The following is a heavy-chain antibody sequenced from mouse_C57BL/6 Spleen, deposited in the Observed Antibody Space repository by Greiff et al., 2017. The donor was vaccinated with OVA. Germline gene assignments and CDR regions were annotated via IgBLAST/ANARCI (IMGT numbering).Heavy chain of an antibody. D-gene: IGHD1-1*01. V-gene: IGHV1-53*01. J-gene: IGHJ4*01. CDR3: ARSRYYGSSFYAMDD. CDR2: INPSNGGT. Sequence: QVQLKQPGTELVKPGASVKLSCKASGYTFTSYWMHWVKQRPGQGLEWIGNINPSNGGTNYNEKFKSKATLTVDKSSSTAYMQLSSLTSEDSAVYYCARSRYYGSSFYAMDDWGQGTSVTVSS. CDR1: GYTFTSYW.